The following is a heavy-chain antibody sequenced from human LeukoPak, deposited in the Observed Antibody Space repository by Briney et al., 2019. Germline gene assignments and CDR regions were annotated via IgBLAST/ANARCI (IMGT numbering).Heavy chain of an antibody. CDR2: IYPGDSDT. V-gene: IGHV5-51*01. CDR3: ARHARDYVLDFYYYYYMDV. CDR1: GYSFTSYW. J-gene: IGHJ6*03. Sequence: GESLKISCKGSGYSFTSYWIAWVRQVPGKGLEWMGIIYPGDSDTRYSPSFQGQVTISADKSISTAYLQWSSLKASDTAVYYCARHARDYVLDFYYYYYMDVWGKGTTVTISS. D-gene: IGHD4-17*01.